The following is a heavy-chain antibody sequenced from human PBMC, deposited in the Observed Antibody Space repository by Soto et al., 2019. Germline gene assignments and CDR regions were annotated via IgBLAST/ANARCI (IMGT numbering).Heavy chain of an antibody. V-gene: IGHV4-31*03. CDR1: GGSINNGGYY. CDR2: IYYSGAT. Sequence: SETLSLTCTVSGGSINNGGYYWSWIRQHPGKGLEWIGYIYYSGATYYNPSLKSRANISVDTSKNQFSLKLSSVTAADTAVYYCVRHMFYYDSSGYNINYFDYWGQGTLVTVSS. CDR3: VRHMFYYDSSGYNINYFDY. J-gene: IGHJ4*02. D-gene: IGHD3-22*01.